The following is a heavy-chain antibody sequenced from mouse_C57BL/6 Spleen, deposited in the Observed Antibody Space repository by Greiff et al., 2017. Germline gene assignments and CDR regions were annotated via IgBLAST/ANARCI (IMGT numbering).Heavy chain of an antibody. CDR2: ISYGGSYT. V-gene: IGHV5-4*01. Sequence: DVKLVESGGGLVKPGGSLKLSCAASGFTFSSYAMSWVRQTPEKRLEWVATISYGGSYTYYPDTVKGRFTISRDNAKNNLYLQMSHLKSEDTAMCYCARDQGVAWYFDFWGTGTTVTVSS. J-gene: IGHJ1*03. CDR3: ARDQGVAWYFDF. D-gene: IGHD1-3*01. CDR1: GFTFSSYA.